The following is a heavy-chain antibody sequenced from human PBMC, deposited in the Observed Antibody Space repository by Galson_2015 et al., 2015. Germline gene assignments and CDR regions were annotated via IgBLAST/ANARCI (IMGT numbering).Heavy chain of an antibody. CDR3: ARDQAPDYGDYASSWYFDL. CDR1: GGSISSYY. Sequence: SETLSLTCTVSGGSISSYYWSWIRQPPGKGLEWVGYIYYSGSTNYNPSLKSRVTISVDTSKNQFSLKLSSVTAADTAVYYCARDQAPDYGDYASSWYFDLWGRGTLVTVSS. V-gene: IGHV4-59*01. D-gene: IGHD4-17*01. J-gene: IGHJ2*01. CDR2: IYYSGST.